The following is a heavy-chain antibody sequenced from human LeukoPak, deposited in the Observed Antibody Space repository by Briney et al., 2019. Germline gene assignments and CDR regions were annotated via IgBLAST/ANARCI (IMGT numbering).Heavy chain of an antibody. V-gene: IGHV3-74*01. CDR2: ISSDGTKI. D-gene: IGHD3-10*01. CDR1: DFPFSNYW. CDR3: VRESPGVFDL. Sequence: GGSLTLSCAASDFPFSNYWMHWVRQVPGERLTWVSRISSDGTKIGYAASVKGRFTISRDNGKNTLSLRMNTLGVEDTAIYYCVRESPGVFDLGGRGTMATVS. J-gene: IGHJ3*01.